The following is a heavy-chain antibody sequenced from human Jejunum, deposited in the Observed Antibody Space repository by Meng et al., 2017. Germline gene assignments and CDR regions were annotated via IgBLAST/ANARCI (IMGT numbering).Heavy chain of an antibody. CDR1: GGYITSTRW. CDR2: VLHSGTP. J-gene: IGHJ4*02. D-gene: IGHD2-21*01. CDR3: ASRPVGIRTYYFDC. Sequence: QVMLQASGPGLVKPSGTLSRTWAVSGGYITSTRWWSWVRQTPGKGLEWIGEVLHSGTPNYNPSLMSRLTMSVDKSKNQFSLNLTSVTAADTAVYYCASRPVGIRTYYFDCWGQGTLVTVSS. V-gene: IGHV4-4*02.